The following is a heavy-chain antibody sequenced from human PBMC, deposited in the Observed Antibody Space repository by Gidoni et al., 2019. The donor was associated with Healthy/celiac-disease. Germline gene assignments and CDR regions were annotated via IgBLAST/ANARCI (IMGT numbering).Heavy chain of an antibody. CDR2: ISYDGSNK. CDR1: GFTFSSYA. CDR3: ARGRYYGSGSYYYYYYGMDV. D-gene: IGHD3-10*01. J-gene: IGHJ6*02. Sequence: VQLVASGGGVVQPGRSLRLSCAAAGFTFSSYAMHWVRQAPGKGLEWVAVISYDGSNKYYADSVKGRFTISRDNSKNTLYLQMNSLRAEDTAVYYCARGRYYGSGSYYYYYYGMDVWGQGTTVTVSS. V-gene: IGHV3-30*04.